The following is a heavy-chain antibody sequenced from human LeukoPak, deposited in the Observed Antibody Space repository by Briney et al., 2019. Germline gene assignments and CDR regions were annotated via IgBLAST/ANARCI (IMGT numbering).Heavy chain of an antibody. Sequence: PGGSLRLSCAASGFTFDDYAMHWVRQAPGKGLEWVSLISGDGGSTYYADSVKGRFTVSRDNSKNSLYPQMNSLRTEDTALYYCAKDISDYYGSGGLDIWGQGTMVTVSS. V-gene: IGHV3-43*02. J-gene: IGHJ3*02. D-gene: IGHD3-10*01. CDR3: AKDISDYYGSGGLDI. CDR2: ISGDGGST. CDR1: GFTFDDYA.